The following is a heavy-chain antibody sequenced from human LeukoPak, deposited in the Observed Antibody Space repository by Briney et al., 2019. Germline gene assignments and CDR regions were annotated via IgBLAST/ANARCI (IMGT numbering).Heavy chain of an antibody. CDR2: ISYDGGNK. D-gene: IGHD6-13*01. V-gene: IGHV3-30-3*01. CDR3: ARYNSDTAAAYDY. Sequence: GGSLRLSCVPSGFTFSSNWLSWVRQAPGKGLEWVAGISYDGGNKYYADSVKGRFTISRDNSKNTLYLQMNSLRAEDTAVYYCARYNSDTAAAYDYWGQGTLVTVSS. CDR1: GFTFSSNW. J-gene: IGHJ4*02.